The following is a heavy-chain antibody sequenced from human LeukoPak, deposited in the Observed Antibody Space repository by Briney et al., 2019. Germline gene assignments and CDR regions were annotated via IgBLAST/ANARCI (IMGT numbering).Heavy chain of an antibody. Sequence: GGSLRLSCAASGFTFSSYSMNWVRQAPGTGLEWVSSFSSSSSYIYYADSVKGRFTISRDNAKNSLYLQMNSLRAEDTAVYYCALRSNRYNWNPKFDYWGQGTLVTVSS. CDR3: ALRSNRYNWNPKFDY. V-gene: IGHV3-21*01. D-gene: IGHD1-20*01. CDR1: GFTFSSYS. J-gene: IGHJ4*02. CDR2: FSSSSSYI.